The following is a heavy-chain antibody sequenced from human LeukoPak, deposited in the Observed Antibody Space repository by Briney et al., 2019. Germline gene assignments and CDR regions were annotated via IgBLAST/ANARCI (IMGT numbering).Heavy chain of an antibody. CDR2: INPSGGST. D-gene: IGHD4-17*01. CDR3: ARGPLNGDYSFDY. Sequence: GASVKVSCKASGYTFTSYYMHWVRQAPGQGLEWMGIINPSGGSTSYAQKFQGRVTITRNTSISTAYMELSSLRSEDTAVYYCARGPLNGDYSFDYWGQGTLVTVSS. CDR1: GYTFTSYY. J-gene: IGHJ4*02. V-gene: IGHV1-46*01.